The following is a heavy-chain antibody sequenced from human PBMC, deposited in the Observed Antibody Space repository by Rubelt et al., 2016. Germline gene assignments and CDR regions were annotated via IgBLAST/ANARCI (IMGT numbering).Heavy chain of an antibody. CDR3: ARLLRESGTTVGFDS. CDR1: GESFRGFF. Sequence: QVRLQQWGAGRLKPSETLSLTCAVYGESFRGFFYSWVRQPPGKGLEWIGEISHSGTTFYNPALTGRVTISVDTSKNQFSLKLNSVTAAEPAVYYCARLLRESGTTVGFDSWGRGTLVTVSS. D-gene: IGHD1-7*01. J-gene: IGHJ4*02. V-gene: IGHV4-34*01. CDR2: ISHSGTT.